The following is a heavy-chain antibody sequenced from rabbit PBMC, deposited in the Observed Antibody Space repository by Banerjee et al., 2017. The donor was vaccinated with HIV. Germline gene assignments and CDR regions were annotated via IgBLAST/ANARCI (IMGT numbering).Heavy chain of an antibody. CDR3: ARDLAGVIGWNFSL. CDR1: GFSLSSYW. D-gene: IGHD4-1*01. Sequence: QEQLEESGGDLVKSEGSLTLTCTASGFSLSSYWISWVRQAPGKGLEWIGYINTGIGGSYYATWVNGRFTISKTSSTTVTLQMTSLTAADTATYFCARDLAGVIGWNFSLWGPGTLVTVS. CDR2: INTGIGGS. J-gene: IGHJ4*01. V-gene: IGHV1S45*01.